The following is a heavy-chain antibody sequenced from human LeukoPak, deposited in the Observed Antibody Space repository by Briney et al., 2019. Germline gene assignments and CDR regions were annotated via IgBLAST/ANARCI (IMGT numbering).Heavy chain of an antibody. CDR1: GYTFTSYG. V-gene: IGHV1-18*01. J-gene: IGHJ4*02. CDR3: ARESYYDILTGYYHPYLDY. D-gene: IGHD3-9*01. CDR2: ISAYNGNT. Sequence: ASVKVSCKSSGYTFTSYGISWVRQAPAQGREWMGWISAYNGNTNYAQTLQGRLTKNTDTSTSTAYMEMRSLRSDDTAVYYCARESYYDILTGYYHPYLDYWGQGTLVTVSS.